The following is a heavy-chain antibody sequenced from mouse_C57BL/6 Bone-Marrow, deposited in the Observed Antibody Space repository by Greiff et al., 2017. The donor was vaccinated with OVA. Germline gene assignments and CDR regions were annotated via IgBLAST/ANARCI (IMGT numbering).Heavy chain of an antibody. CDR3: ARQRCGSSYWYFGV. Sequence: DVMLVESGGGLVQPGESLKLSCESNEYEFPSHDMSWVRKTPEKRLELVAAINSDGGSTYYPDTMERRFIISRDNTKKTSYLQMSSLRSEDTALYNSARQRCGSSYWYFGVWGTGTTVTVSS. CDR2: INSDGGST. D-gene: IGHD1-1*01. CDR1: EYEFPSHD. V-gene: IGHV5-2*01. J-gene: IGHJ1*03.